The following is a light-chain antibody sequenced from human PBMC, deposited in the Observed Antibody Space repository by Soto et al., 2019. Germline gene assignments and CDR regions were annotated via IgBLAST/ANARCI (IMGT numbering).Light chain of an antibody. J-gene: IGKJ3*01. Sequence: ETVLTQSPGTLSLSPGESATLSCRASQTVSSKYLAWYQQKPGQAPRLLIYGTSSTSTGIPDRFSGSGSGTDFTLTISRLEPEACAVYYCQQYGSSTAVTFGPGTKVDIK. CDR1: QTVSSKY. CDR2: GTS. V-gene: IGKV3-20*01. CDR3: QQYGSSTAVT.